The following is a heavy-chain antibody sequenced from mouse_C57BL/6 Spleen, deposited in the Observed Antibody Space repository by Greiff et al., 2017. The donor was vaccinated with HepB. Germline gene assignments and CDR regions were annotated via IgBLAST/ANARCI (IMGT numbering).Heavy chain of an antibody. D-gene: IGHD2-2*01. CDR3: TRDYYGYDDV. CDR1: GYTFTDYE. V-gene: IGHV1-15*01. CDR2: IDPETGGT. Sequence: QVQLQQSGAELVRPGASVTLSCKASGYTFTDYEMHWVKQTPVHGLEWIGAIDPETGGTAYNQKFKGKAILTADKSSSTAYMELRSLTSEDSAVYYCTRDYYGYDDVWGTGTTVTVSS. J-gene: IGHJ1*03.